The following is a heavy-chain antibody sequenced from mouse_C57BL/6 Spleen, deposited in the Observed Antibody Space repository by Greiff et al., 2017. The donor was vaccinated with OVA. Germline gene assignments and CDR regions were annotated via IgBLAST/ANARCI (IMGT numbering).Heavy chain of an antibody. Sequence: QVQLQQSGAELVKPGASVKLSCKASGYTFTSYWMHWVKQRPGQGLEWIGMIHPNSGSTNYNEKFKSKATLTVDKSSSTAYMQLSSLTSEDSAVYYCARRKLTGMDYWGQGTTLTVSS. J-gene: IGHJ2*01. CDR3: ARRKLTGMDY. CDR2: IHPNSGST. CDR1: GYTFTSYW. D-gene: IGHD4-1*01. V-gene: IGHV1-64*01.